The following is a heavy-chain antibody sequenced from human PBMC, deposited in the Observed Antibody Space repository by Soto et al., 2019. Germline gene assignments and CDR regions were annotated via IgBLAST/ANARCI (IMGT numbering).Heavy chain of an antibody. J-gene: IGHJ6*02. D-gene: IGHD3-22*01. CDR1: GGSISSSSYY. CDR2: IYYSGNT. Sequence: SETLSLTCTVSGGSISSSSYYWGWIRQPPGKGLEWIGYIYYSGNTNYNPSLKSRVTILVDTSKNQFSLKLSSVTAADTAVYYCARAGARNYYDSSGYYYAPRYYYYGMDVWGQGTTVTVSS. V-gene: IGHV4-61*05. CDR3: ARAGARNYYDSSGYYYAPRYYYYGMDV.